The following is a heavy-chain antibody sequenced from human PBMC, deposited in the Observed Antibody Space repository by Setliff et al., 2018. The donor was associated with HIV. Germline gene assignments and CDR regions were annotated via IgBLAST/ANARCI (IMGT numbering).Heavy chain of an antibody. J-gene: IGHJ6*03. CDR3: AKLVVGFSGSSAYMDV. Sequence: PVGSLRLSCAASGFIFNDYTMSWVRQAPGKGLEWVSGINWNGGSTGYADFVKGRFTMSRDNAKNSLYLQMNSLRAEDTALYYCAKLVVGFSGSSAYMDVWGKGTTVTVSS. CDR1: GFIFNDYT. D-gene: IGHD1-26*01. V-gene: IGHV3-20*04. CDR2: INWNGGST.